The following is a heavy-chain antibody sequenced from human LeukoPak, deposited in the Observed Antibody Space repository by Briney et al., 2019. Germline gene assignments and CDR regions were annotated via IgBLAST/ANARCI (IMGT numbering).Heavy chain of an antibody. D-gene: IGHD3-3*01. CDR1: GFTFSSYE. V-gene: IGHV3-48*03. Sequence: GGSLRLSCSASGFTFSSYEMNWVRQAPGKGLEWVSYISSSGNNIHYADSVKGRFTISRDNAKNSLFLQMNSLRAEDTAVYYCARDLEHRSGYTLDYWGQGTLVTVSS. CDR2: ISSSGNNI. J-gene: IGHJ4*02. CDR3: ARDLEHRSGYTLDY.